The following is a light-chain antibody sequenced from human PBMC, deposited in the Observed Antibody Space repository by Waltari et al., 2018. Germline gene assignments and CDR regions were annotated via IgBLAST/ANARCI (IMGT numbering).Light chain of an antibody. J-gene: IGKJ1*01. Sequence: DTQLSQFPSTLAASVGDRVTITCRAREAINKWLAWYQQKPGKAPKVLIYDASSLQSGVPSRFSGSEAGTEFTLTIDGLQPDDFATYYCQQYNRFSPFGQGTNVEVK. CDR3: QQYNRFSP. CDR1: EAINKW. V-gene: IGKV1-5*01. CDR2: DAS.